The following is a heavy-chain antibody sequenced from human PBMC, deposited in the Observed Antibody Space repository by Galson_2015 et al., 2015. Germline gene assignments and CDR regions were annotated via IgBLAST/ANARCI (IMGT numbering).Heavy chain of an antibody. CDR2: INAGNGST. D-gene: IGHD3-22*01. V-gene: IGHV1-3*01. Sequence: SCKASGYTFTSYAMHWVRQAPGQRLAWMGWINAGNGSTKYSQKFQGRVTITRDTSASTAYMELSSLRSEDTAVYYCARTVYDSSGYYDFDYWGQGTLVTVSS. J-gene: IGHJ4*02. CDR3: ARTVYDSSGYYDFDY. CDR1: GYTFTSYA.